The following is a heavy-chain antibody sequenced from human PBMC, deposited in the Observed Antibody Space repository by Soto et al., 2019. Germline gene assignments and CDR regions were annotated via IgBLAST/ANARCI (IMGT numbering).Heavy chain of an antibody. CDR3: AKSRGSGSYFNPSDAFDF. J-gene: IGHJ3*01. CDR1: GFTFSSHA. CDR2: ISGSGGGT. Sequence: EVQLLDSGGGLVQPGGSLRLSCAASGFTFSSHAMSWVRQAPGKGLEWVSSISGSGGGTYYADSVKGRFTISRDNSKNMLSLQMNSLRAEDTAVYYCAKSRGSGSYFNPSDAFDFWGQGTMVTVSS. D-gene: IGHD3-10*01. V-gene: IGHV3-23*01.